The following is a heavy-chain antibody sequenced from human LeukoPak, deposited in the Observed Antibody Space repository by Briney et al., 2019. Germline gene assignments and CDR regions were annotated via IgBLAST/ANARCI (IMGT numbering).Heavy chain of an antibody. CDR3: ARAPRRVVVPAATANTYYYYMDV. V-gene: IGHV1-8*01. J-gene: IGHJ6*03. D-gene: IGHD2-2*01. CDR2: MNPNSGNT. Sequence: ASVKVSCKASGYTFTRYDMNCVRQATGQGLEWMGWMNPNSGNTGYAQKFQGRVTMTRNTSISTAYMELSSLRSEDTAVYYCARAPRRVVVPAATANTYYYYMDVWGKGTTVTVSS. CDR1: GYTFTRYD.